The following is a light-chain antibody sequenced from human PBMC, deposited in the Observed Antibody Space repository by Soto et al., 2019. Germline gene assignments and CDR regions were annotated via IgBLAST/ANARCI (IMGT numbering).Light chain of an antibody. V-gene: IGKV3-20*01. J-gene: IGKJ2*01. CDR2: GVS. CDR1: ESVRSNF. CDR3: QQYDISPYT. Sequence: EIVLTQSPGTLSQSPGERATLSCRASESVRSNFLAWYQHKPGQAPRLLIYGVSSRATGITDRFSGSGSGTDYTLTINRLEPEDFALYYCQQYDISPYTFGQGTKLEIK.